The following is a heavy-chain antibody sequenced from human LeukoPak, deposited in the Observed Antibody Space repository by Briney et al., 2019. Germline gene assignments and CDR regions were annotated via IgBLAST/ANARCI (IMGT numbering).Heavy chain of an antibody. D-gene: IGHD4-17*01. CDR1: GGSFSGYY. V-gene: IGHV4-34*01. CDR3: ARLYGTVTSDPFYFDY. J-gene: IGHJ4*02. CDR2: INHSGST. Sequence: PSETLSLTCAVYGGSFSGYYWSWIRQPPGKGLEWIGEINHSGSTNYNPSLKSRVTISLDTSKNQFSLKLSSVTAADTAVYYCARLYGTVTSDPFYFDYWGQGTLVTVSS.